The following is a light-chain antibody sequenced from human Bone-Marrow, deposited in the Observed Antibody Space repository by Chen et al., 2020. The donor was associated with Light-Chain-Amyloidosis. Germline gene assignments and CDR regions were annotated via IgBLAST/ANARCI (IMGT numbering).Light chain of an antibody. CDR3: QVWDRSSDRPV. Sequence: SYVLTPPPSVSVAPGQTATIACGGNNIESTSVHWYQQTPGQAPLLVVYDDSDRPSGIPERLSGSNSGNTATLTISRVEAGDEADYYCQVWDRSSDRPVFGGGTKLTVL. CDR2: DDS. V-gene: IGLV3-21*02. CDR1: NIESTS. J-gene: IGLJ3*02.